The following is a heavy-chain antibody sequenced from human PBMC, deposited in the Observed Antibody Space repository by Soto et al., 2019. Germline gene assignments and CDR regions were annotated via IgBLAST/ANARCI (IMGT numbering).Heavy chain of an antibody. D-gene: IGHD6-19*01. J-gene: IGHJ5*01. CDR2: VYVTGTT. V-gene: IGHV4-4*07. Sequence: SETLSLTCTVCGASISDYYCSWIRQPAWQALAWIGRVYVTGTTYFNPSLKSRVTMSVDTSNNQVSLKLSSVAAADSDIYYCARDGEYTSGWYSFDSWGRRTLVAVCS. CDR1: GASISDYY. CDR3: ARDGEYTSGWYSFDS.